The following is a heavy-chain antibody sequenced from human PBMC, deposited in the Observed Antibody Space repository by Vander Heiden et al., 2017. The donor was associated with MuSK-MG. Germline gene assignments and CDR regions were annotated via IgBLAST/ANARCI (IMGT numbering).Heavy chain of an antibody. Sequence: QVQLVQSGSELKKRGASVKVSCKTSGYNFNSYAMNWVRHAPGQGPEWMGWINTNTGNPTYAQGFTGRFVFSLDTSVSTAYLRISSLKAEDTAIYYCARASRYEQADYWGQGTLVTGSS. J-gene: IGHJ4*02. CDR2: INTNTGNP. V-gene: IGHV7-4-1*02. CDR3: ARASRYEQADY. CDR1: GYNFNSYA. D-gene: IGHD2-15*01.